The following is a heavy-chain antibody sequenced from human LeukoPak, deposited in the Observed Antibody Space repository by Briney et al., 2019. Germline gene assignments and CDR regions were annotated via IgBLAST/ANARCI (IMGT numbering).Heavy chain of an antibody. V-gene: IGHV3-7*04. Sequence: GGPLRLSCAASGFTFSSYWMTWVRQAPGKGLEWVANIKQDGSEKYYVDSVKGRFTISRDNAENSLYLQMNSLRAEDTAVYHCARDGGYCSSTSCYDRLDYWGQGTLVTVSS. CDR2: IKQDGSEK. CDR1: GFTFSSYW. D-gene: IGHD2-2*01. CDR3: ARDGGYCSSTSCYDRLDY. J-gene: IGHJ4*02.